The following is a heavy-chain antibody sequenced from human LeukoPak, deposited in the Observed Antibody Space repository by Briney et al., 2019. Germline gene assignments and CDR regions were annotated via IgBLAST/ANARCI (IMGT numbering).Heavy chain of an antibody. D-gene: IGHD4-17*01. CDR2: IKGDGSEK. CDR1: RFTFSDYW. J-gene: IGHJ5*02. Sequence: GGSLRLSCATSRFTFSDYWMNWVRQAPGKGLEWVANIKGDGSEKYYVDSVKGRFTISRDDSKNSLYLQMNSLRAEDTAVYYCVRDGRGGDTQYNFFDPWGQGTLVTVSS. V-gene: IGHV3-7*01. CDR3: VRDGRGGDTQYNFFDP.